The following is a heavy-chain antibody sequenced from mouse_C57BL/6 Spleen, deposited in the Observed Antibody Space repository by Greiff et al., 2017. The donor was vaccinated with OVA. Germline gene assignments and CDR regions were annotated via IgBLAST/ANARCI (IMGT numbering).Heavy chain of an antibody. CDR3: ASPYDYDGGMDY. D-gene: IGHD2-4*01. Sequence: VQLQQSGAELVKPGASVKLSCTASGFNIKDYYMHWVKQRTEQGLEWIGRIDPEDGEPKYAPKFQGKATITADTSSNTAYLQLSSLTSEDTAVYYCASPYDYDGGMDYWGQGTSVTVSS. J-gene: IGHJ4*01. V-gene: IGHV14-2*01. CDR2: IDPEDGEP. CDR1: GFNIKDYY.